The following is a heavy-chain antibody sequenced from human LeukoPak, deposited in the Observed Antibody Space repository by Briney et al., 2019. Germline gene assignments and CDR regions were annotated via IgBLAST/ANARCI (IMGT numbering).Heavy chain of an antibody. CDR1: GFTFTSYW. J-gene: IGHJ6*02. Sequence: GGSLRLSCAASGFTFTSYWMHWVCQAPGKGLVWVSRVNSDGSSTTYADSVKGRFTISRDNAKNTLYLQMNSLRAEDTAVYYCARGRYYGMDVWGQGTTVTVSS. CDR2: VNSDGSST. CDR3: ARGRYYGMDV. V-gene: IGHV3-74*01.